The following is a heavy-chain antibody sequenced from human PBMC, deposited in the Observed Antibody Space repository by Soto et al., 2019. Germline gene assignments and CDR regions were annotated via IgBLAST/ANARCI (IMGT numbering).Heavy chain of an antibody. Sequence: SETLSLTCTVSGGSISSSSYYWGWIRQPPGKGLEWIGSIYYSGSTYYNPSLKSRVTISVDTSKNQFSLKLSSVTAADTAVYYCASRSIAVAGTKLGGYFDYWGQGTLVTISS. D-gene: IGHD6-19*01. CDR1: GGSISSSSYY. CDR3: ASRSIAVAGTKLGGYFDY. J-gene: IGHJ4*02. CDR2: IYYSGST. V-gene: IGHV4-39*01.